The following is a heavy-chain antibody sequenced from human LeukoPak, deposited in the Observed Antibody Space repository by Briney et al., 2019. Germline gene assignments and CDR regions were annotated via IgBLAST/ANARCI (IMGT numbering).Heavy chain of an antibody. CDR1: GYSFTSYW. V-gene: IGHV5-51*01. Sequence: GESLKISCKGSGYSFTSYWIGWVRQMPGKGLEWMGIIYPGDSDTRYSPSFQGQVTISADKSISTAYLQWSSLKASDTAMYYCARRGEGIDSSGYYLDYWGQGTLVTVSS. CDR3: ARRGEGIDSSGYYLDY. CDR2: IYPGDSDT. J-gene: IGHJ4*02. D-gene: IGHD3-22*01.